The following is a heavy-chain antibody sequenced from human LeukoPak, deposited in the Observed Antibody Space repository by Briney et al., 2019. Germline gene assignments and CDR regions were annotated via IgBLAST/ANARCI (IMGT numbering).Heavy chain of an antibody. V-gene: IGHV4-61*02. J-gene: IGHJ4*02. CDR2: IYTSGST. CDR3: ASGLRYFDLYY. D-gene: IGHD3-9*01. CDR1: GGSISSGSYY. Sequence: SETLSLTCTVSGGSISSGSYYWSWIRQPAGKGLEWIGRIYTSGSTNYNPSLKSRVTISVDTSRNQFSLKLSSVTAADTAVYYCASGLRYFDLYYWGQGTLVTVSS.